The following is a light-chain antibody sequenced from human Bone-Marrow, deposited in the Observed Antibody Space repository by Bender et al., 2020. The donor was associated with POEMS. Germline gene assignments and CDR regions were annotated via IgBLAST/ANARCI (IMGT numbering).Light chain of an antibody. V-gene: IGLV2-23*02. CDR3: CSYAGNFVV. Sequence: QSALTQPASVSGSPGQSITISCAGTSSDVGSYNLVSWYQQRPGKVPKLIIYEVSKRSSGISDRFSGSKSGNTASLTISGLQTEDEADYYCCSYAGNFVVFGGGTKVTVL. CDR1: SSDVGSYNL. J-gene: IGLJ2*01. CDR2: EVS.